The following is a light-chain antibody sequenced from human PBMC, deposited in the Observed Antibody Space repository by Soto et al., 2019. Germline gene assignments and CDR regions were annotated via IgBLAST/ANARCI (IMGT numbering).Light chain of an antibody. CDR2: GAS. J-gene: IGKJ2*01. CDR3: QQYNNWPPYT. CDR1: QSVSSN. Sequence: DTVMTQSPATLSVSPGERATLSCRASQSVSSNLAWYQQKPGQAPRLLIYGASTRATGIPARFSGSGSGTEFTLNISSLQSEDFAFYYCQQYNNWPPYTFGQGTKLEIK. V-gene: IGKV3-15*01.